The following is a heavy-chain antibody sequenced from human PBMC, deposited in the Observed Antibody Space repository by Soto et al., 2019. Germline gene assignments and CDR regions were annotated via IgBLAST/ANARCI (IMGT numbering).Heavy chain of an antibody. V-gene: IGHV3-74*01. CDR2: IKSDGSST. Sequence: EVQLVESGGGLVQPGGSLRLSCAASGFTFSTYWMHWVHQAPGKGLVWVSRIKSDGSSTTYADSVKGRFTISRDNAKNTLYLQMNSLGVEDTAVYYWARSDWFDPWGQGTLVTVSS. CDR1: GFTFSTYW. CDR3: ARSDWFDP. J-gene: IGHJ5*02.